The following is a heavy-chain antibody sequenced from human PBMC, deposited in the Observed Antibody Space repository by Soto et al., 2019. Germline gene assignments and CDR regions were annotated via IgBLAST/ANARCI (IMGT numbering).Heavy chain of an antibody. CDR2: INHSGST. V-gene: IGHV4-34*01. CDR1: GGSFSGYY. D-gene: IGHD5-18*01. Sequence: PSETLSLTCAVYGGSFSGYYWSWIRQPPGKGLEWIGEINHSGSTNYNPSLKSRVTISVDTSKNQFSLKLSSVTAADTAVYYCAGAGYSYGYSIDYWGQGTLVTVSS. J-gene: IGHJ4*02. CDR3: AGAGYSYGYSIDY.